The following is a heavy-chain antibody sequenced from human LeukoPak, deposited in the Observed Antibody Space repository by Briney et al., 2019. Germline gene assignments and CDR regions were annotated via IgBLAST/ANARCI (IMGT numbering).Heavy chain of an antibody. Sequence: SETLSLTCTVSSGSISTQYWTWIRQPPGKGLEWIGNVYYTGSTNYNPSLKSRVSISVDTSKNQFSLKLTSVTAADTAVYYCANSLGSKNAFHIWGQGTMVTVSS. CDR3: ANSLGSKNAFHI. CDR2: VYYTGST. CDR1: SGSISTQY. V-gene: IGHV4-59*08. J-gene: IGHJ3*02. D-gene: IGHD4-11*01.